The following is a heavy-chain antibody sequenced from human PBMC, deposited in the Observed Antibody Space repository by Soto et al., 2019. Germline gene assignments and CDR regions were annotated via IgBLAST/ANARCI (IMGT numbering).Heavy chain of an antibody. CDR2: ISYDGSNK. CDR3: EREDSSGSQFDY. CDR1: GFTFSSYA. Sequence: QVQLVESGGGVVQPGRSLRLSCAASGFTFSSYAMHWVRQAPGKGLEWVAVISYDGSNKYYADSVKGRFTISRDNSKKTLYLQMNSLRAEDTAVYYCEREDSSGSQFDYWGQGTLVTVSS. D-gene: IGHD6-19*01. J-gene: IGHJ4*02. V-gene: IGHV3-30-3*01.